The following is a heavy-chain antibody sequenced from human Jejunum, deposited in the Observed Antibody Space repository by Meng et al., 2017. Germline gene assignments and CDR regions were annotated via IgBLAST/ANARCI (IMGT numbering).Heavy chain of an antibody. J-gene: IGHJ4*02. Sequence: QVQVQASGPGVVRPSETLSLTCTVSGGSVSSAAYYWNWIRQPPGKGLEWIGYIYYSGGTTYSPSLNSRVTISIDTAKNQVSLKVSSVTAADTAVYYCAHSSSSSSFGFDYWGQGTLVTVSS. V-gene: IGHV4-61*08. D-gene: IGHD6-6*01. CDR3: AHSSSSSSFGFDY. CDR2: IYYSGGT. CDR1: GGSVSSAAYY.